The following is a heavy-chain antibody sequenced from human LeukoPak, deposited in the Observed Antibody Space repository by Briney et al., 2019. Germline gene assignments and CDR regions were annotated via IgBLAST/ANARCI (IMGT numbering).Heavy chain of an antibody. CDR3: AKGPHIVVVPGPNWFDP. D-gene: IGHD2-21*01. J-gene: IGHJ5*02. Sequence: GGSLRLSCAASGFTVSSNYMSWVRQAPGKGLEWVSVIYSGGSTYYADSVKGRFTISRDNSKNTLYLQMNSLRAEDTAVYYCAKGPHIVVVPGPNWFDPWGQGTLVTVSS. V-gene: IGHV3-53*01. CDR1: GFTVSSNY. CDR2: IYSGGST.